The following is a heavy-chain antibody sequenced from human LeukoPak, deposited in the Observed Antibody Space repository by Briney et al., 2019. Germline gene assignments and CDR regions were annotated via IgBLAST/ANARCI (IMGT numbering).Heavy chain of an antibody. V-gene: IGHV4-31*03. CDR1: GGSISSGGFY. CDR2: IHNSGST. Sequence: SETLSLTCSVTGGSISSGGFYWSWIRQHPGQGLEWIGYIHNSGSTYHNPSLQSRAIISLDTSKSQFSLQLNSVTAADTAVFYRARVAGSGGKRWFDPWGQGVPVTVSA. J-gene: IGHJ5*02. CDR3: ARVAGSGGKRWFDP. D-gene: IGHD3-10*01.